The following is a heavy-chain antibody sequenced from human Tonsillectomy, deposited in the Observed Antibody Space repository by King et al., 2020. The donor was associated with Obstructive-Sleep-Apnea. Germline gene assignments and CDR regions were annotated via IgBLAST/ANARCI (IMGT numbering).Heavy chain of an antibody. V-gene: IGHV3-7*03. CDR3: ARELYRRGHYYYGMDV. CDR2: IKQDGSEK. CDR1: GFTFSTYW. J-gene: IGHJ6*02. D-gene: IGHD2/OR15-2a*01. Sequence: EVQLVESGGGLVQPGGSLRLSCAASGFTFSTYWMNWVRQAPGKGLEWVANIKQDGSEKYYVDSVKGRFTISRDNAKNSLYLQMNSLRAEDTAVYYCARELYRRGHYYYGMDVWGQGTTVTLSS.